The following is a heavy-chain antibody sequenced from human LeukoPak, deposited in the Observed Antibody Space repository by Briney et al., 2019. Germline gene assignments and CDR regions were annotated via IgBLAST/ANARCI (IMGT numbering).Heavy chain of an antibody. D-gene: IGHD3-22*01. J-gene: IGHJ3*02. CDR3: ASNKYYYDSSGYYPLDAFDI. V-gene: IGHV4-59*08. CDR1: GGSISSYY. CDR2: IYYSGST. Sequence: PSETLSLTCTVSGGSISSYYWSWIRQPPGKGLEWIGYIYYSGSTNYNPSLKSRVTISVDTSKNQFSLKLSSVTAADTAVYYCASNKYYYDSSGYYPLDAFDIWGQGIMVTVSS.